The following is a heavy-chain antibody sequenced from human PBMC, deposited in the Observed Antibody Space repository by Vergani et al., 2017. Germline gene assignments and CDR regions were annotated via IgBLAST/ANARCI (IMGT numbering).Heavy chain of an antibody. D-gene: IGHD6-13*01. J-gene: IGHJ3*02. Sequence: EVQLVESGGGLVQPGGSLRLSCAASGFTFSSYSMNWVRQAPGKGLEWVSYISSSSSTIYYADSVKGRVTISRDNAKNSLYLQMNSLRAEDTAVYYCAMPPIAAAGQKDAFDIWGQGTMVTVSS. CDR3: AMPPIAAAGQKDAFDI. CDR2: ISSSSSTI. CDR1: GFTFSSYS. V-gene: IGHV3-48*04.